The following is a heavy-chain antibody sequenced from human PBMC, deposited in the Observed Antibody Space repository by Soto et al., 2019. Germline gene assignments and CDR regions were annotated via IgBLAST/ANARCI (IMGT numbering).Heavy chain of an antibody. V-gene: IGHV3-48*01. Sequence: GRSLRLACAASGVAFRSNSRNWVREAPGKGLEWVSYISSSSSTIYYADSVKGRFTISRDNAKNSLYLQMNSLRAEDTAVYYCRASLGYCSGGSCSSFDYWGQRT. CDR2: ISSSSSTI. J-gene: IGHJ4*02. D-gene: IGHD2-15*01. CDR1: GVAFRSNS. CDR3: RASLGYCSGGSCSSFDY.